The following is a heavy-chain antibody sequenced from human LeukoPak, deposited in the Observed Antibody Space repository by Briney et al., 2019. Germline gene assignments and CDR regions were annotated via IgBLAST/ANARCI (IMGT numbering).Heavy chain of an antibody. CDR2: IYYSGST. J-gene: IGHJ4*02. D-gene: IGHD1-14*01. CDR1: GGSISSYY. Sequence: SETLSLTCSVSGGSISSYYWGWIRQPPGKGLEWIGYIYYSGSTNYNPSLKSRVTISVDTSKNQFSLKLSSVTAADTAVYYCAGPFTTKFDYWGQGTLVTVSS. V-gene: IGHV4-59*08. CDR3: AGPFTTKFDY.